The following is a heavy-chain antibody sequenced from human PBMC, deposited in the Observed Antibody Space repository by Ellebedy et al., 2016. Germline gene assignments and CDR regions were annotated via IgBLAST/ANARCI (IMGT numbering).Heavy chain of an antibody. J-gene: IGHJ6*02. V-gene: IGHV3-53*01. CDR3: ARLIFGVVTVDGMDV. Sequence: GGSLRLSXIASNFAFSTYYMSWVRQAPGKGLEWVSLIYSGGDTSYADSVKGRFTISRDNSKNTLYLQMNSLRAEDTAVYYCARLIFGVVTVDGMDVWGQGTTVTVSS. D-gene: IGHD3-3*01. CDR1: NFAFSTYY. CDR2: IYSGGDT.